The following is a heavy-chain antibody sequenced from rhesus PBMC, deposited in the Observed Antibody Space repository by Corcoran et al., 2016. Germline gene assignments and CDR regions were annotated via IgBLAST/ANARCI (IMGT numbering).Heavy chain of an antibody. CDR2: ILGSIGGT. Sequence: QVQLQESGPGLVKPSETLSLTCAVSGGSISGGYGWSWIRQPPGKGLEWIGHILGSIGGTYSNPSLNGRFTISRDPSKTQFSLKLSSVTAAHTAVYYCARREVVVITMDAFDFWGQGLRVTVSS. J-gene: IGHJ3*01. D-gene: IGHD3-16*01. CDR3: ARREVVVITMDAFDF. V-gene: IGHV4S7*01. CDR1: GGSISGGYG.